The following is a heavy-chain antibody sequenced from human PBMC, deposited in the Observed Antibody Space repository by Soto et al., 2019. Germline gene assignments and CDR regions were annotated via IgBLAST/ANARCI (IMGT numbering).Heavy chain of an antibody. V-gene: IGHV2-5*02. CDR3: AHRRGHSSSSWYYYYGMDV. Sequence: QITLKESGPTLVKPTQTLTLTCTFSGFSLSTSGVGVGWIRQPPGKALEWLALIYWDEDKRYSPSLKSRLTITKDTSKNQVVLTMTNMDPVDTATYYCAHRRGHSSSSWYYYYGMDVWGQGTTVTVSS. J-gene: IGHJ6*02. CDR1: GFSLSTSGVG. CDR2: IYWDEDK. D-gene: IGHD6-6*01.